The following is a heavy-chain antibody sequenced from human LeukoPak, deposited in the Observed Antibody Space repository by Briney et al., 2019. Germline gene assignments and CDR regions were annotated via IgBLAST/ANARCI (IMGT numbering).Heavy chain of an antibody. CDR3: ARLPYYGSGSYFFGNYYYMDV. CDR2: IYYSGST. Sequence: PSETLSLTCTVSGGSIGSSSYYWGWIRQPPGKGLEWIGSIYYSGSTYYSPSLKSRVTISVDTSKNQFSLKLSSVTAADTAVYYCARLPYYGSGSYFFGNYYYMDVWGKGTTVTISS. J-gene: IGHJ6*03. CDR1: GGSIGSSSYY. V-gene: IGHV4-39*01. D-gene: IGHD3-10*01.